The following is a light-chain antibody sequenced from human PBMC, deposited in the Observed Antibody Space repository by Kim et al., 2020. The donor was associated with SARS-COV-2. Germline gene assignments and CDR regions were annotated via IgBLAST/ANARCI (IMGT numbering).Light chain of an antibody. J-gene: IGLJ2*01. Sequence: SVSPAQTASITCSGDKLGDKYACWYQQKPGQPPVLVIYQDSKRPSGIPERFSGSNSGNTATLTISGTQAMDEADYYCQAWDSSTVVFGGGTQLTVL. CDR3: QAWDSSTVV. CDR2: QDS. V-gene: IGLV3-1*01. CDR1: KLGDKY.